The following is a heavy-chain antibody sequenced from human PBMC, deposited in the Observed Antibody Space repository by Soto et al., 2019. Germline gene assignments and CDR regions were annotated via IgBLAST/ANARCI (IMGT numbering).Heavy chain of an antibody. Sequence: ASVKVSCKASGYTFTSYGITWVRQAPGQGLEWMGWISAYNGNTHYEEKLQGRVTLTTDTSTSTAYMELRSLRSDDTAVYFCARGGQWDFLSDYWGQGTLVTVSS. D-gene: IGHD1-26*01. J-gene: IGHJ4*02. CDR3: ARGGQWDFLSDY. V-gene: IGHV1-18*01. CDR2: ISAYNGNT. CDR1: GYTFTSYG.